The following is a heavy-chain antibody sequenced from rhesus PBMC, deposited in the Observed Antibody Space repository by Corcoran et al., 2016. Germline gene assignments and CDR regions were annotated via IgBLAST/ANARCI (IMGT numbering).Heavy chain of an antibody. D-gene: IGHD3-16*01. V-gene: IGHV3S42*01. CDR1: GFTVDCCW. CDR2: LNSGGDRT. CDR3: VKGLYYYSATDV. J-gene: IGHJ5-1*01. Sequence: MYLAESGGGLARPGGSLRVSCAASGFTVDCCWRNWVRQTGRKGLEWISSLNSGGDRTFYSDSVKGRFTISRDIARNMISLQMNNLRDEDTAVYYCVKGLYYYSATDVWGAGVPVTVSS.